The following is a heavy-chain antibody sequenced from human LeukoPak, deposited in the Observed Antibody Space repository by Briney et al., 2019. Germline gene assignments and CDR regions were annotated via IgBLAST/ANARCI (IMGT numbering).Heavy chain of an antibody. CDR2: INPNSGGT. CDR3: ARSLYYDILTGLYY. Sequence: ASVKVSCKASGYTFTGYYTHWVRQAPGQGLEWMGWINPNSGGTNYAQKFQGRVTMTRDTSISTAYMELSRLRSDDTAVYYCARSLYYDILTGLYYWGQGTPVTVSS. CDR1: GYTFTGYY. V-gene: IGHV1-2*02. J-gene: IGHJ4*02. D-gene: IGHD3-9*01.